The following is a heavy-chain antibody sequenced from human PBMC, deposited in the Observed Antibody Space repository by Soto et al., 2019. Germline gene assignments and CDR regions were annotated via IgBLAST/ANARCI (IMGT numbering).Heavy chain of an antibody. Sequence: ASVKVSCKASGYTFTSYYMHWVRQAPGQGLEWMGIINPSGGSTSYAQKFQGRVTMTRDTSTSTVYMELSSLRSEDTAVYYCAREGVFQAAAGTYGYWGQGTLVTVSS. CDR2: INPSGGST. CDR3: AREGVFQAAAGTYGY. V-gene: IGHV1-46*01. D-gene: IGHD6-13*01. J-gene: IGHJ4*02. CDR1: GYTFTSYY.